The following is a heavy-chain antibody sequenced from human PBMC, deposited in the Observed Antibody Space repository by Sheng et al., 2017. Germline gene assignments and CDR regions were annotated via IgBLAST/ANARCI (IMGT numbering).Heavy chain of an antibody. CDR1: GFTFSGYW. J-gene: IGHJ4*02. V-gene: IGHV3-7*01. CDR3: ARQDSWNYEDY. Sequence: EVQLVESGGGLVQPGGSLRLSCAASGFTFSGYWMSWVRQAPGQGLEWVANIKQDGSEKYYVDSVKGRFTISRDNSKNSLYLQINSLRAEDMAVYFCARQDSWNYEDYWGQGTLVTVSS. D-gene: IGHD1-7*01. CDR2: IKQDGSEK.